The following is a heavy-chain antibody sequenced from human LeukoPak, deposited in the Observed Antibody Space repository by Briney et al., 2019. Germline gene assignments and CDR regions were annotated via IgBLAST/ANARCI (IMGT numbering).Heavy chain of an antibody. Sequence: PGGSLRLSCAASGFSFSSYGMHWVRQAPGKGLEWVAFIRYDGSDNYYADSVKGRFTISRDNSKKTLYMQMNSLRPEDTAVYYCAKDGKMIVVRYGAFEIWGQGTMVTVSS. CDR2: IRYDGSDN. CDR3: AKDGKMIVVRYGAFEI. D-gene: IGHD3-22*01. CDR1: GFSFSSYG. J-gene: IGHJ3*02. V-gene: IGHV3-30*02.